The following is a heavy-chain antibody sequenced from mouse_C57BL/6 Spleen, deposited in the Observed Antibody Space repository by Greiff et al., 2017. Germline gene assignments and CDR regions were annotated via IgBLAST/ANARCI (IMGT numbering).Heavy chain of an antibody. D-gene: IGHD1-1*01. CDR2: ISDGGSYT. CDR1: GFTFSSYA. Sequence: DVHLVESGGGLVKPGGSLKLSCAASGFTFSSYAMSWVRQTPEKRLEWVATISDGGSYTYYPDNVKGRFTISRDNAKNNLYLQMSHLKSEDTAMYYCARVLYYGSTFDYWGQGTTLTVSS. CDR3: ARVLYYGSTFDY. V-gene: IGHV5-4*01. J-gene: IGHJ2*01.